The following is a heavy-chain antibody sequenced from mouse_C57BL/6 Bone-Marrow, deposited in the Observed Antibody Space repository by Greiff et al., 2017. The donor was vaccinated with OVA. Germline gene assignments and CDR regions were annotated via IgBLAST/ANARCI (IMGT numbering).Heavy chain of an antibody. Sequence: EVQLQQSGPELVKPGASVKMSCKASGYTFTDYNMHWVKQSHGKSLEWIGYINPNNGGTSYNQKFKGKATLTVNKSSSTAYMELRSLTSEDSAVYYCARDSSGDGYFDYWGQGTTLTVSS. CDR3: ARDSSGDGYFDY. CDR2: INPNNGGT. D-gene: IGHD3-2*02. J-gene: IGHJ2*01. V-gene: IGHV1-22*01. CDR1: GYTFTDYN.